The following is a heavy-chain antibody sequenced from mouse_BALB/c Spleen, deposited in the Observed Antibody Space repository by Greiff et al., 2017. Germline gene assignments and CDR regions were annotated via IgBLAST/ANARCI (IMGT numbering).Heavy chain of an antibody. Sequence: EVKLMESGPGLVKPSQSLSLTCTVTGYSITSDYAWNWIRQFPGNKLEWMGYISYSGSTSYNPSLKSRISITRDTSKNQFFLQLNSVTTEDTATYYCARSGGYYGSSYYFDYWGQGTTLTVSS. V-gene: IGHV3-2*02. J-gene: IGHJ2*01. CDR1: GYSITSDYA. CDR3: ARSGGYYGSSYYFDY. D-gene: IGHD1-1*01. CDR2: ISYSGST.